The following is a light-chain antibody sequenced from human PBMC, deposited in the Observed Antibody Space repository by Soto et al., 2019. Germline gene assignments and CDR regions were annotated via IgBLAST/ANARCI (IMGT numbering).Light chain of an antibody. Sequence: DIVMTQSPDSLAVSLGERATINCKSSQSVLYSSNNKNYLAWYQQKPGQPPKLLIYWASTRESGVPDRFSGSGSGTACTLTISSLQAEDVAVYYCQQYYSTPFTFGPGTKVDIK. CDR3: QQYYSTPFT. CDR1: QSVLYSSNNKNY. J-gene: IGKJ3*01. V-gene: IGKV4-1*01. CDR2: WAS.